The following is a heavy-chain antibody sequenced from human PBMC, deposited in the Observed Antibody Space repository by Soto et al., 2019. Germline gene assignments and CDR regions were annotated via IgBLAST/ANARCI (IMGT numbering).Heavy chain of an antibody. Sequence: EVQLLESGGDLVQPGGSLRLFCAASGFTFSTYAMSWVRQVPGKGLEWVSVISGSGDSTYHADSVQGRFTISRDNSMNTLYLQMNSLRADDTAVYYCARESTPLLAYCFNGVCYNDYWGQGTLVTVSS. CDR3: ARESTPLLAYCFNGVCYNDY. V-gene: IGHV3-23*01. D-gene: IGHD2-8*01. CDR2: ISGSGDST. CDR1: GFTFSTYA. J-gene: IGHJ4*02.